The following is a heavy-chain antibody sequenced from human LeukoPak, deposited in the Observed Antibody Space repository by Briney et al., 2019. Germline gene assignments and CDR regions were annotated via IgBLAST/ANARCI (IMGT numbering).Heavy chain of an antibody. V-gene: IGHV4-59*01. J-gene: IGHJ5*02. Sequence: SETLSLTCTVSGGSISSYYWSWIRQPPGKGLEWIGYIYYSGSTNYNPSLKSRVTISVDTSKNQFSLKLSSVTAADTAVYYCARVPRGYYDSSGYYHWFDPWGQGTLVTVSS. D-gene: IGHD3-22*01. CDR1: GGSISSYY. CDR3: ARVPRGYYDSSGYYHWFDP. CDR2: IYYSGST.